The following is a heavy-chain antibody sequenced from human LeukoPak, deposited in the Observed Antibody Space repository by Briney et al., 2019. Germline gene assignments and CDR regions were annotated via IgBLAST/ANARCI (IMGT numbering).Heavy chain of an antibody. J-gene: IGHJ4*02. CDR1: GFTFSAYA. CDR2: IATSDAYT. Sequence: PGGSLRLSCAASGFTFSAYAMTWVRQGPGTGLECVSTIATSDAYTYYADSVQGRFTISRDNSKNTLYLQMNSLRAEDTAVYYCARDREVAFDYWGQGTLVTVSS. D-gene: IGHD2-15*01. CDR3: ARDREVAFDY. V-gene: IGHV3-23*01.